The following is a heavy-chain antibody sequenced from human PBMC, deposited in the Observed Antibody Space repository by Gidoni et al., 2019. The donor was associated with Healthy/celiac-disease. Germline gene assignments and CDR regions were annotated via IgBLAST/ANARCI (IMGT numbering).Heavy chain of an antibody. D-gene: IGHD3-22*01. Sequence: QVQLVQSGAEVKKPGSSVKVSCKASGGTFSSYAISWVRQAPGQGLEWMGGIIPIFGTANYAQKFQGRVTITADESTSTAYMELSSLRSEDTAVYYCARDRYPSGYYDSSGYYHDAFDIWGQGTMVTVSS. CDR1: GGTFSSYA. J-gene: IGHJ3*02. CDR3: ARDRYPSGYYDSSGYYHDAFDI. V-gene: IGHV1-69*01. CDR2: IIPIFGTA.